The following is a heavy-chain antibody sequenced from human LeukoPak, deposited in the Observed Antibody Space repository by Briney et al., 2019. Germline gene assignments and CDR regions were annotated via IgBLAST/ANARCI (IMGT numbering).Heavy chain of an antibody. CDR3: ARDLEDSAVSTPTSFDY. D-gene: IGHD4-11*01. J-gene: IGHJ4*02. CDR1: GFTFSDYY. Sequence: GGSLRLSCAASGFTFSDYYMSWIRQAPGKGLEWVSYISRSGSSIYYEDSVKGRFTFSRDNAKNSLYLQMNSLRAEDTAVYYCARDLEDSAVSTPTSFDYWGQGTLVTVSS. V-gene: IGHV3-11*04. CDR2: ISRSGSSI.